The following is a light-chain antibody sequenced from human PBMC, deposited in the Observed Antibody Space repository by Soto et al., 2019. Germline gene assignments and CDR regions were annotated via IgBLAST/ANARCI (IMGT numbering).Light chain of an antibody. CDR2: DSN. CDR1: SSNIGNNF. V-gene: IGLV1-51*01. Sequence: QSMLTQPPSVSAAPGQKVSISCSGSSSNIGNNFVSWYQQLPGTAPKLVIYDSNERPSGIPDRFSGSKSGTSATLDITGLQTGDEADYYCGTWDSSLSAGVFGTGTKLTVL. CDR3: GTWDSSLSAGV. J-gene: IGLJ1*01.